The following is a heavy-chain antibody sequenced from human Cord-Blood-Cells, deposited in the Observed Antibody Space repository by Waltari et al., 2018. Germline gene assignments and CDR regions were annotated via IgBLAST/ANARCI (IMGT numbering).Heavy chain of an antibody. D-gene: IGHD3-9*01. CDR2: ICAYNGNT. V-gene: IGHV1-18*01. CDR3: ARELSRWYYDILTGYYNDAFDI. CDR1: TFTSYG. Sequence: TFTSYGISWVRQAPGQGLEWMGWICAYNGNTNYAQKLQGRVTMTTDTSTSTAYMELRSLRSDDTAVYYCARELSRWYYDILTGYYNDAFDIWGQGTMVTVSS. J-gene: IGHJ3*02.